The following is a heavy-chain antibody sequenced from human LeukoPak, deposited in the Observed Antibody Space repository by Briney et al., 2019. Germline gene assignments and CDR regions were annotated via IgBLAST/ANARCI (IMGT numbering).Heavy chain of an antibody. Sequence: AGSPRLSCAASGFTFSSYSMNWVRQAPGNGLEWVSSISSSSSYIYYADSVKGRFTISRDNAKNSLYLQMNSLRAEDTAVYYCASTSGSYQSHDAFDIWGQGTMVTVSS. V-gene: IGHV3-21*01. J-gene: IGHJ3*02. D-gene: IGHD1-26*01. CDR1: GFTFSSYS. CDR3: ASTSGSYQSHDAFDI. CDR2: ISSSSSYI.